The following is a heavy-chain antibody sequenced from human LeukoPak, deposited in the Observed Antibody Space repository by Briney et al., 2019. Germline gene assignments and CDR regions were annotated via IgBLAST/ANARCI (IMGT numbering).Heavy chain of an antibody. CDR2: MSPKSANT. V-gene: IGHV1-8*01. CDR3: ARTPPRGLIDY. J-gene: IGHJ4*02. D-gene: IGHD3-16*01. Sequence: GASVKVSCKASGYTFTTYDINWVRQATGQGLEWMGWMSPKSANTGYAQQFQDRVTITRDTSISTAYMELSSLTSEDTAVYYCARTPPRGLIDYWGQGTLVTVSS. CDR1: GYTFTTYD.